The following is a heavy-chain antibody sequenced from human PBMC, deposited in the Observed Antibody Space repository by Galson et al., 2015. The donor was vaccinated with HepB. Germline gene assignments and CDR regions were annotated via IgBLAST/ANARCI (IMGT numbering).Heavy chain of an antibody. CDR1: GGSISSGNY. CDR2: INYRGTT. J-gene: IGHJ6*04. CDR3: ASPLDYDFWGDIT. D-gene: IGHD3-3*01. Sequence: ETLSLTCTVSGGSISSGNYWGWIRQPPGKGLEWIGSINYRGTTYYDPSLKSRVTISVDTSKNQFSLKLTSVTAADTAVYYCASPLDYDFWGDITWGKGTTVTVSS. V-gene: IGHV4-39*07.